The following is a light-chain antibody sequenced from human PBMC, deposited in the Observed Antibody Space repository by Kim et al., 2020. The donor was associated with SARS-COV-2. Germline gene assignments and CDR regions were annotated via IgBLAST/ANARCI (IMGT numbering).Light chain of an antibody. CDR2: DAS. V-gene: IGKV3-11*01. CDR1: QSINSY. J-gene: IGKJ4*01. CDR3: QQRSNWPPLT. Sequence: LSPGERATLSCRASQSINSYLAWYQQKPGQAPRLLIYDASNRATGIPARFSGSGSGTDFTLTISSLEDEDFAVYYCQQRSNWPPLTFGGGTKLEI.